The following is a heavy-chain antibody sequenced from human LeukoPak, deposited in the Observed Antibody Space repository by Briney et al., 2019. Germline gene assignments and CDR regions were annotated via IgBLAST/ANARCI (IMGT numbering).Heavy chain of an antibody. V-gene: IGHV3-9*01. CDR2: ISWNSGSI. J-gene: IGHJ4*02. D-gene: IGHD3-22*01. Sequence: PGRSLRLSCAASGFTFDDYAMHWVRHAPGKGLEWVSGISWNSGSIGYADSVKGRFTISRDNAKNSLYLQMNSLRAEDTALYYCAKDNYYDSSGYFDYWGQGTLVTVSS. CDR1: GFTFDDYA. CDR3: AKDNYYDSSGYFDY.